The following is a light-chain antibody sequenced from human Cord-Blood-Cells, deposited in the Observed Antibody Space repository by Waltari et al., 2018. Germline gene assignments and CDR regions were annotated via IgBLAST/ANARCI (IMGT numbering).Light chain of an antibody. Sequence: IVMTQSPLSLTVTLGEPASIVVRYRHSLLHSNGYNCLDWYLQKPGQSPQLLIYLGSNRASGVPDRFSGSGSGTDFTLKINRVEAEDVGVYYCMQALQTPLTFGQGTKVEIK. CDR1: HSLLHSNGYNC. CDR3: MQALQTPLT. J-gene: IGKJ1*01. CDR2: LGS. V-gene: IGKV2-28*01.